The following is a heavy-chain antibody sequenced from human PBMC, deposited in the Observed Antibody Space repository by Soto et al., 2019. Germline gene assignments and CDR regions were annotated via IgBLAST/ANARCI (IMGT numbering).Heavy chain of an antibody. J-gene: IGHJ4*02. CDR2: INPNSGGT. V-gene: IGHV1-2*04. D-gene: IGHD3-22*01. CDR3: ARSPATMIVVVLLDY. Sequence: QVQLVQSGAEVKKPGASVKVSCKASGYTFTGYYMHWVRQAPGQGLEWMGWINPNSGGTNYAQKFQGWVTMTRDTSISTAYMELSRLRSDDMAVYYCARSPATMIVVVLLDYWGQGTLVTVSS. CDR1: GYTFTGYY.